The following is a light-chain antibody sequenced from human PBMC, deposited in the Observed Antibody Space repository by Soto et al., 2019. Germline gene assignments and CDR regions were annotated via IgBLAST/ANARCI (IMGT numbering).Light chain of an antibody. CDR3: QQYNNWPIT. V-gene: IGKV3-15*01. CDR1: QSVSSK. J-gene: IGKJ5*01. CDR2: GAS. Sequence: ERVITQSPATLSVSPGERVTLSCRASQSVSSKLAWYQQKPGQAPRLLIYGASTRATGIPARFSGSGSGTEFSLTISSLQSEDFAVYYCQQYNNWPITFGQGTRLEIK.